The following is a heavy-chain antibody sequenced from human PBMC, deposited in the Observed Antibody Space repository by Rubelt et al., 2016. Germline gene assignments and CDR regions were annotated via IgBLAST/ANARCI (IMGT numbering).Heavy chain of an antibody. CDR2: INHSGST. J-gene: IGHJ4*02. CDR1: GGSFSGYY. Sequence: QVQLQQWGAGLLKPSETLSLTCAVYGGSFSGYYWSWIRQPPGKGLEWIGEINHSGSTNYNPSLKSRVTISVDTSKNQFSLKLSSVTAADTAVYYCARHTEQNRGPYYFDYWGQGTLVTVSS. V-gene: IGHV4-34*01. CDR3: ARHTEQNRGPYYFDY. D-gene: IGHD1-14*01.